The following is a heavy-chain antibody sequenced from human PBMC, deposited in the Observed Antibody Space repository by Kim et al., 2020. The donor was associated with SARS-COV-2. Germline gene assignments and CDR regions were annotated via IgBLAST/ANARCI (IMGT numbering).Heavy chain of an antibody. CDR2: INHSGST. Sequence: SETLSLTCAVYGGSFSGYYWSWIRQPPGKGLEWIGEINHSGSTNYNPSLKSRVTISVDTSKNQFSLKLSSVTAADTAVYYCARVAATRGLGGMDVWGQGTTVTVSS. D-gene: IGHD2-15*01. J-gene: IGHJ6*02. CDR3: ARVAATRGLGGMDV. CDR1: GGSFSGYY. V-gene: IGHV4-34*01.